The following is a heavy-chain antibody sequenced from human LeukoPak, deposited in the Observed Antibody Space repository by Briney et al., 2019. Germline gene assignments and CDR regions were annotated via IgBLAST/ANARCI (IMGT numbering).Heavy chain of an antibody. V-gene: IGHV4-34*01. J-gene: IGHJ5*02. CDR3: ARDKSYGSGSYYTSNWFDP. Sequence: PSETLSLTCAVYGGSFSNYYWSWIRQSPGKGLEWIGEITHSGSTNYNPSLKSRVTISVDTSKNQFSLKLSSVTAADTAVYYCARDKSYGSGSYYTSNWFDPWGQGTLVTVSS. D-gene: IGHD3-10*01. CDR1: GGSFSNYY. CDR2: ITHSGST.